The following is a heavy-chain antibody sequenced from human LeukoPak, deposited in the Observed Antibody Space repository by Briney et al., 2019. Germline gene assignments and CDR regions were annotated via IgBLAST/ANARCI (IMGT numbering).Heavy chain of an antibody. CDR2: IYYSGST. J-gene: IGHJ6*02. V-gene: IGHV4-59*12. D-gene: IGHD3-9*01. CDR1: GGSISSYY. Sequence: SETLSLTCTVSGGSISSYYWSWIRQPPGKGLEWIGYIYYSGSTNYTPSLKSRVTISIDSSKDQLSLKLSSVTAADTAWYYCARDQTLRYFDWSQRTYGMDVWGQGTTVTVSS. CDR3: ARDQTLRYFDWSQRTYGMDV.